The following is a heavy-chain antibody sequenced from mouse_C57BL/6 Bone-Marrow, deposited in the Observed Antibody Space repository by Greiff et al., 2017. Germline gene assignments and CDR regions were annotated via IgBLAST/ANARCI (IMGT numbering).Heavy chain of an antibody. Sequence: QVQLQQPGAELVKPGASVKVSCKASGYTFTSYWMHWVKQRPGQGLEWIGRIHPSDSDTNYNQKFKGKATLTVDTSSSTAYMQLSSLTSEDSAVYYCATKIPYGVNAMDYWGQGTSVTVSS. V-gene: IGHV1-74*01. CDR2: IHPSDSDT. D-gene: IGHD1-1*02. J-gene: IGHJ4*01. CDR3: ATKIPYGVNAMDY. CDR1: GYTFTSYW.